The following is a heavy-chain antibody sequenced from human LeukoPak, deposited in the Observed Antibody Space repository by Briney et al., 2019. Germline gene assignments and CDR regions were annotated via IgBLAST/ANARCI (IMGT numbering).Heavy chain of an antibody. Sequence: PGRSLRLSCAASGFTFSSYGMHWVRQAPGKRLEWVAVISYDGSNKYYADSVKGRFTISRDNSKNTLYLQMNSLRAEDTAVYYCAKQQWLGYFDYWGQGTLVTVSS. J-gene: IGHJ4*02. V-gene: IGHV3-30*18. CDR2: ISYDGSNK. CDR1: GFTFSSYG. CDR3: AKQQWLGYFDY. D-gene: IGHD6-19*01.